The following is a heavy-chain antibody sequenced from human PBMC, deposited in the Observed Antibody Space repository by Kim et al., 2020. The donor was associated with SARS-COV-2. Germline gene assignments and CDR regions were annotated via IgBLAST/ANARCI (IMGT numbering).Heavy chain of an antibody. CDR3: ARIDLVWLEGVLSY. J-gene: IGHJ4*02. V-gene: IGHV1-8*01. CDR1: GYIFSNFD. CDR2: VTPDTGRS. D-gene: IGHD2-8*02. Sequence: ASVKVSCQTSGYIFSNFDLHWVRQVAGQGLEWMGRVTPDTGRSGSAQKFKDRDTMTRDTSIDTAYMELSNLTPDDTAVYFCARIDLVWLEGVLSYWGQGTLVTVSS.